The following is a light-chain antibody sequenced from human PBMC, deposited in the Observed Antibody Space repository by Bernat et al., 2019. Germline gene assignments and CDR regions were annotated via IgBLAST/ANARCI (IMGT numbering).Light chain of an antibody. Sequence: EIVLTQSPGTLSLSTGERATLSCRASQSVSGSHLAWYQQKPGQAPRLLIYDASSRAPGIPDRFSGSGSGTEFTITISRLEPEDFAVYYCQQYVGSPYTFGQGTRVEI. CDR1: QSVSGSH. J-gene: IGKJ2*01. CDR2: DAS. V-gene: IGKV3-20*01. CDR3: QQYVGSPYT.